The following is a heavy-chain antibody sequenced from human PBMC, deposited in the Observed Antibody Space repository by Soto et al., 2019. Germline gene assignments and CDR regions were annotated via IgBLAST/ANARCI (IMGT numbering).Heavy chain of an antibody. V-gene: IGHV1-18*04. J-gene: IGHJ6*02. CDR3: AVGGDQDPYYYYGMDV. CDR1: GYTFTSYG. Sequence: QVQLVQSGAEVKKPGASVKVSCKASGYTFTSYGISWVRQAPGQGLERMGWISAYNGNTNYAQKLQGIVTRITDTSTSTAYMERRSLRSDDTAVYYCAVGGDQDPYYYYGMDVWGQGTTVTVSS. CDR2: ISAYNGNT. D-gene: IGHD2-21*02.